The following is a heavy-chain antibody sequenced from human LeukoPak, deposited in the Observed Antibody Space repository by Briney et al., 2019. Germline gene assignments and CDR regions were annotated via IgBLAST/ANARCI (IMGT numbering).Heavy chain of an antibody. CDR2: IYTSGTT. D-gene: IGHD3-16*01. Sequence: AGGSLRLSCAASGFTVSGTHMSWVRQAPGKGLEWVSAIYTSGTTYYSDSVEGRFTISRDKSKNTLYLQMDSLRVEDTAVYYCARDQATSGGGLDSWGQGTLVTVSS. V-gene: IGHV3-53*01. J-gene: IGHJ4*02. CDR3: ARDQATSGGGLDS. CDR1: GFTVSGTH.